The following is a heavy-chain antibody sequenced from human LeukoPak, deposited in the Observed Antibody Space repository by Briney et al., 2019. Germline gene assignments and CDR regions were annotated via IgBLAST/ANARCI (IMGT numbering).Heavy chain of an antibody. J-gene: IGHJ6*02. D-gene: IGHD6-13*01. CDR1: GGSISSSSYY. V-gene: IGHV4-39*01. CDR2: IYYSGST. Sequence: KPSETLSLTCTVSGGSISSSSYYWGWIRQPPGKELEWIGSIYYSGSTYYNPSLKSRVTISVDTSKNQFSLKRSSVTAADTAVYYCARDPKTYSSSWYLGFYYYYYGMDVWGQGTTVTVSS. CDR3: ARDPKTYSSSWYLGFYYYYYGMDV.